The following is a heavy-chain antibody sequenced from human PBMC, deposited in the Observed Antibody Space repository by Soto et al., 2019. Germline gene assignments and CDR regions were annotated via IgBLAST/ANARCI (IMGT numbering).Heavy chain of an antibody. Sequence: EVQLLESGGGLAQPGGSLRLSCAASGFTFINYAISWVRQAPGKGLEWVSAINPSRSSIYYADSVKGRVTMARDIYKNPLYMQMTSLRAADTAVYYCARTYHYDRDDYPIPSDFVYWGQGTLVTVSS. CDR3: ARTYHYDRDDYPIPSDFVY. V-gene: IGHV3-23*05. CDR1: GFTFINYA. D-gene: IGHD3-16*01. J-gene: IGHJ4*02. CDR2: INPSRSSI.